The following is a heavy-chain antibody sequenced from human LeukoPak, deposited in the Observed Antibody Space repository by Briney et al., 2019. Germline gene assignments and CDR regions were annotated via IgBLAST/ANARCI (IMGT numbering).Heavy chain of an antibody. J-gene: IGHJ4*02. CDR2: INPNNGGT. Sequence: ASVKVSCKASGYTFTGYYMHWVRQAPGQGLEWMGWINPNNGGTNYAQKFQGRVTMTRDTSISTAYMELSRLRSDDTAVYYCARSYDFWSGYYTDYFDYWGQGTLVTVSS. CDR3: ARSYDFWSGYYTDYFDY. CDR1: GYTFTGYY. D-gene: IGHD3-3*01. V-gene: IGHV1-2*02.